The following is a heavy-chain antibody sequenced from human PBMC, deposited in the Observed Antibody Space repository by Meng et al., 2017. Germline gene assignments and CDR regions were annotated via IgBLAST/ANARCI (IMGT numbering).Heavy chain of an antibody. CDR3: ARGTRGYSYGNDY. CDR1: GGSFSGYY. J-gene: IGHJ4*02. CDR2: INHSGST. V-gene: IGHV4-34*01. D-gene: IGHD5-18*01. Sequence: QVQLSRWGAGLLKPSETLSLTCAVYGGSFSGYYWSWIRQPPGKGLEWIGEINHSGSTNYNPSLKSRVTISVDTSKNQFSLKLSSVTAADTAVYYCARGTRGYSYGNDYWGQGTLVTVSS.